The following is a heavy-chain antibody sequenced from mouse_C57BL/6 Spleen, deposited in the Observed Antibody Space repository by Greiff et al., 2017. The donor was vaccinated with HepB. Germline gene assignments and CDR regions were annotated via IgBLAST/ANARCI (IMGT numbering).Heavy chain of an antibody. V-gene: IGHV1-82*01. CDR3: ARDLVTTALDY. CDR2: IYPGDGDT. D-gene: IGHD1-2*01. Sequence: QVQLKQSGPELVKPGASVKISCKASGYAFSSSWMNWVKQRPGKGLEWIGRIYPGDGDTNYNGKFKGKATLTADKSSSTAYMQLSSLTSEDSAVYFCARDLVTTALDYWGQGTTLTVSS. J-gene: IGHJ2*01. CDR1: GYAFSSSW.